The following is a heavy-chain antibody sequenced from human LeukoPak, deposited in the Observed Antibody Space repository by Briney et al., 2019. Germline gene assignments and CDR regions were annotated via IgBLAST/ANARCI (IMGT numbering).Heavy chain of an antibody. D-gene: IGHD5-18*01. CDR2: IDNSGRT. CDR3: ARASGGYGYGYVTRYYYYMDV. V-gene: IGHV4-59*13. Sequence: PSETLSLTCTVPGGSITNYYWSWIRQPPGKGLEWIGYIDNSGRTKYNPPLKSRVTISLDTAENQFSLKVSSVIAADADVYYCARASGGYGYGYVTRYYYYMDVWGKGTTVTVSS. J-gene: IGHJ6*03. CDR1: GGSITNYY.